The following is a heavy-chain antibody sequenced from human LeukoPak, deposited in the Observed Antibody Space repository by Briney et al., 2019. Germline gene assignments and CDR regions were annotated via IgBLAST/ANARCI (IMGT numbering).Heavy chain of an antibody. CDR2: ISNSVGST. J-gene: IGHJ4*02. CDR1: GFTFSSYA. D-gene: IGHD4-17*01. Sequence: PGGSLRLSCAASGFTFSSYAMSWVRQAPGKGLEWVSAISNSVGSTYYADSVKGRFTISRDNSKNTLYLQMSSPRAEDTAVYYCAKVGPTFMTTVTTSFDCWGQGTLVTVSS. CDR3: AKVGPTFMTTVTTSFDC. V-gene: IGHV3-23*01.